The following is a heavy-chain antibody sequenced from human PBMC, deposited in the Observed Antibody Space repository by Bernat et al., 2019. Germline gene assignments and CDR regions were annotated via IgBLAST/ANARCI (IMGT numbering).Heavy chain of an antibody. J-gene: IGHJ4*02. CDR1: GGSISSYY. V-gene: IGHV4-59*01. CDR2: IYYSGTT. CDR3: ARDPGGYGVDY. Sequence: QVQLQESGPGLVKPSETLSLTCTVSGGSISSYYWSWIRQPPGKGLEWIGYIYYSGTTHYNPSLKSRVIISVDTSKTHFSLKLTSVTAADTAVYYCARDPGGYGVDYWGQGTLVTVSS. D-gene: IGHD6-25*01.